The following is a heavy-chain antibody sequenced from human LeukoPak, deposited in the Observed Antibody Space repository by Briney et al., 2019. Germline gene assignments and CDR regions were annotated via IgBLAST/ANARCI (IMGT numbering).Heavy chain of an antibody. J-gene: IGHJ4*02. Sequence: SQTLSLTCTVSGGSISSGGYYWSWIRQPPGKGLEWIGYIYHSGSTYYNPSLKSRVTISVDRSKNQFSLKLSSVTAADTAVYYCARAPSPYDFWSGYHPKGFDYWGQGTLVTVSS. D-gene: IGHD3-3*01. CDR1: GGSISSGGYY. CDR3: ARAPSPYDFWSGYHPKGFDY. V-gene: IGHV4-30-2*01. CDR2: IYHSGST.